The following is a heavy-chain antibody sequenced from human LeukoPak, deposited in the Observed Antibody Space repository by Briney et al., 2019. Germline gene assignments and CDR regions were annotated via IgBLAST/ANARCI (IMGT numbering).Heavy chain of an antibody. J-gene: IGHJ4*02. D-gene: IGHD3-22*01. CDR2: IKGKTDGGTT. Sequence: GGSLRLSCAASGFTFSNAWMSWVRQAPGKGLEWVGRIKGKTDGGTTDYAAPVKGRFTISRDDSKNTLYLQMNSLKTEDTAVYYCTTDQYYYDSSGYYSFFDYWGQGTLVTVSS. CDR1: GFTFSNAW. V-gene: IGHV3-15*01. CDR3: TTDQYYYDSSGYYSFFDY.